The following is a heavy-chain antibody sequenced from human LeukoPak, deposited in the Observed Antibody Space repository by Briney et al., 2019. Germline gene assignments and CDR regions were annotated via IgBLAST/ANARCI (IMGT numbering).Heavy chain of an antibody. J-gene: IGHJ3*02. CDR1: GGSISRNY. D-gene: IGHD2-8*02. V-gene: IGHV4-59*01. Sequence: KPSETLSLTCSVSGGSISRNYWTWIRQPPGKGLEWIGFIYYSGSTNYNPSLRSRVTISVDTSKNQFSLNLTSVTAADTAVYYCASGMATIYGVVAAFEIWGQGTMVTVSS. CDR2: IYYSGST. CDR3: ASGMATIYGVVAAFEI.